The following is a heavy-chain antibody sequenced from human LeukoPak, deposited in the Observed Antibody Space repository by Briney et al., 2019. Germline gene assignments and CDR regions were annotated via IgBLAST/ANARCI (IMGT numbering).Heavy chain of an antibody. J-gene: IGHJ4*02. D-gene: IGHD2-2*01. Sequence: ASVKVSCKVSGYXFTGYYIHWVRQAPGQGLEWMGWINPNSGGTNYAQRFQGRVTMTRDTSISTAYMELSRLRSDDTAIYYCARPSCSSTSCGTDYWGQGTLVTVSS. CDR3: ARPSCSSTSCGTDY. CDR2: INPNSGGT. V-gene: IGHV1-2*02. CDR1: GYXFTGYY.